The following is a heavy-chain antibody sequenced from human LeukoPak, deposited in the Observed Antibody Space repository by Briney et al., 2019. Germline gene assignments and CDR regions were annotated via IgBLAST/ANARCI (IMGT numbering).Heavy chain of an antibody. V-gene: IGHV3-53*01. Sequence: GGSLRLSCAASGFTVSSNYMSWVRQAPGKGLEWVSVIYSGGSTYYADSVKGRFTISRDNSKNTLYLQMNSLRAEDTAVYYCANPADASGSYRPLFYFDYWGQGTLVTVSS. CDR3: ANPADASGSYRPLFYFDY. D-gene: IGHD3-10*01. CDR2: IYSGGST. J-gene: IGHJ4*02. CDR1: GFTVSSNY.